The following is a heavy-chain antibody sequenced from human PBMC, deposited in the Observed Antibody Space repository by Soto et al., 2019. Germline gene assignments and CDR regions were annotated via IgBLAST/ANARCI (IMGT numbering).Heavy chain of an antibody. D-gene: IGHD2-8*01. Sequence: GGSLRLSCAASGFTFSSYAMSWVRQAPGKGLEWVSAISGSGGSTYYADSVKGRFTISRDNSKNTLYLQMNSLRAEDTAVYYCAKGILMVYAMYYFDYWGQGTLVTAPQ. CDR3: AKGILMVYAMYYFDY. CDR1: GFTFSSYA. CDR2: ISGSGGST. J-gene: IGHJ4*02. V-gene: IGHV3-23*01.